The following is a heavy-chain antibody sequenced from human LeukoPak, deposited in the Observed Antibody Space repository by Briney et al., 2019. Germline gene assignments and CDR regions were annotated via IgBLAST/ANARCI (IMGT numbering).Heavy chain of an antibody. CDR2: ISTSSSFL. D-gene: IGHD1-26*01. CDR1: GFTFSRYS. V-gene: IGHV3-21*01. Sequence: GGSLRLSCAASGFTFSRYSMNWVRQAPGKGLEWVSSISTSSSFLYYADSVKGRFTISRDNAKNSLYLQMNSLRAEDTAVYYCARGGGSYFPYFDYWGQGTLVTVSS. CDR3: ARGGGSYFPYFDY. J-gene: IGHJ4*02.